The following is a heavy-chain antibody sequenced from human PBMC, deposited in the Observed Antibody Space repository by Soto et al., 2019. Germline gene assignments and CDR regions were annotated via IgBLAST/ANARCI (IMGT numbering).Heavy chain of an antibody. V-gene: IGHV1-18*01. CDR3: TRAPEGDIDFDY. CDR1: GYTFTNYG. CDR2: INPHNRHT. Sequence: ASVKVSCKASGYTFTNYGFSWVRQAPGQGLEWVGWINPHNRHTSYAPKFQGRVTMTTDTSTTTAYMDLGSLRSDDTAVYYCTRAPEGDIDFDYWGLGTLVTLSS. J-gene: IGHJ4*02.